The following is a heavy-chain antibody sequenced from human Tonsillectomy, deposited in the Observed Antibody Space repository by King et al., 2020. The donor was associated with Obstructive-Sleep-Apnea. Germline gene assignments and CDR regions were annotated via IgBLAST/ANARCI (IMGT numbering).Heavy chain of an antibody. CDR2: LGTVADT. D-gene: IGHD4-17*01. CDR1: GFTFDTYD. CDR3: ARGGPTGFDF. J-gene: IGHJ4*02. Sequence: QLVQSGGGLVQPGGSLRLSCAASGFTFDTYDIHWVRQVRGKGLEWVSGLGTVADTYYADSVKGRFTISRENAKNSFYLQMSSLSAGDTAVYYCARGGPTGFDFWRQGTLVTVSS. V-gene: IGHV3-13*01.